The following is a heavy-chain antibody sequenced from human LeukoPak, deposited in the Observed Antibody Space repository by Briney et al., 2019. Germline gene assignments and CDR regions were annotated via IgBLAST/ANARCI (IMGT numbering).Heavy chain of an antibody. D-gene: IGHD2-15*01. CDR2: IIPIFGIA. CDR1: GYTFTSNN. Sequence: SVKVSCKASGYTFTSNNINWVRQATGQGLEWMGRIIPIFGIANYAQKFQGRVTITADKSTSTAYMELSSLRSEDTAVYYCARDSCSGGSCYGRFGFDPWGQGTLVTVSS. J-gene: IGHJ5*02. V-gene: IGHV1-69*04. CDR3: ARDSCSGGSCYGRFGFDP.